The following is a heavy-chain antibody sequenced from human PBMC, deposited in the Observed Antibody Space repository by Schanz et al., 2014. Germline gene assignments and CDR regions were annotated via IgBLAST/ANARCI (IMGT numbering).Heavy chain of an antibody. V-gene: IGHV1-46*01. D-gene: IGHD3-3*01. Sequence: QVQLVQSGAEVKKPGASVKLSCKASTYIFTKYYIHCVRQAPGQGLEWMGLINPYDDTIDYAKKFQGRCTMTRDTSTTAVYMELSSLRSDDTAMYYCVTEKRMESGTWAKAFDIWGQGTWVTDSS. CDR3: VTEKRMESGTWAKAFDI. J-gene: IGHJ3*02. CDR1: TYIFTKYY. CDR2: INPYDDTI.